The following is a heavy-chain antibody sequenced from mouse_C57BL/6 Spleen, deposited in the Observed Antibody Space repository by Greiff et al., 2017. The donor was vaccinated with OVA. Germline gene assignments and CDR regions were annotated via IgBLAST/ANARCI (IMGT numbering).Heavy chain of an antibody. Sequence: EVQRVESGGGLVQPGGSLKLSCAASGFTFSDYGMAWVRQAPRQGPEWVAFISNLAYSIYYADTVKGRFTISRENAKNTLYLEMSSLRSEETSMYYSAKQGYDYDVYYAMDYWGQGTSVTVSS. D-gene: IGHD2-4*01. CDR2: ISNLAYSI. V-gene: IGHV5-15*01. CDR3: AKQGYDYDVYYAMDY. J-gene: IGHJ4*01. CDR1: GFTFSDYG.